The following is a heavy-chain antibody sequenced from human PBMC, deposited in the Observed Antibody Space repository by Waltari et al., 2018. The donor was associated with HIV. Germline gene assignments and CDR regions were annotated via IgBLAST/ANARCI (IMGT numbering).Heavy chain of an antibody. CDR3: TRLLISGSDRYYGMDV. CDR2: FTSKGRN. V-gene: IGHV4-39*01. CDR1: GGSMTSSSYF. Sequence: QLQLQESGPGLVKSSETLSLTCNVSGGSMTSSSYFWGWIRQSPEKGLEWMGSFTSKGRNFYNVSAEARVTISVDMSKNQFSIKTRSVTAADTCIYYCTRLLISGSDRYYGMDVWGPGTTVAV. D-gene: IGHD3-10*01. J-gene: IGHJ6*02.